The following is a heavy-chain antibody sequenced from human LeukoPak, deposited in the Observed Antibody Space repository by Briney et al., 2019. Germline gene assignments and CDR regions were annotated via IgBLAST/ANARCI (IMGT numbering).Heavy chain of an antibody. Sequence: SETLSLTCAVYGGSFSGYYWSWIRQPPGKGLEWIGEINHSGSTNYNPSLKSRVTISVDTSKNQFSLKLSSVTAADTAVYYCARGRSYFSVDYWGQGTLVIVSS. CDR3: ARGRSYFSVDY. CDR1: GGSFSGYY. D-gene: IGHD1-26*01. J-gene: IGHJ4*02. CDR2: INHSGST. V-gene: IGHV4-34*01.